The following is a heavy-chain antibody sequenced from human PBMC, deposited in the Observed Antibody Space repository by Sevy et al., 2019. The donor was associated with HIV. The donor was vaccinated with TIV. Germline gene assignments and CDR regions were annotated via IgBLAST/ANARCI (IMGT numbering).Heavy chain of an antibody. CDR1: RFTFSSYA. Sequence: GGSLRLSCAASRFTFSSYAMHWVRQAPGKGLEWVAVISYDGSNKYYADSGKGRFTISRDNSKNTLYLQMNSLRAEDTAVYYCARDRRDEYSSSWYGEGAFDIWGQGTMVTVSS. D-gene: IGHD6-13*01. V-gene: IGHV3-30-3*01. CDR3: ARDRRDEYSSSWYGEGAFDI. J-gene: IGHJ3*02. CDR2: ISYDGSNK.